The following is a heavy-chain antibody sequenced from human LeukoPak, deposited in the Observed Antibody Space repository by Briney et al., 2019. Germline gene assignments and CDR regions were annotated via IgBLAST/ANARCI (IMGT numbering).Heavy chain of an antibody. CDR2: IKRKGDDGTI. CDR3: TAGTGRSDFDY. Sequence: GGSLRLSCAASGFTFSNAWMSWVRQAPGKGLEWVGRIKRKGDDGTIDYAAPVKGRLTISRDDSKNTLYLQMNSLKSEDTAVYYCTAGTGRSDFDYWGQETRVTVSS. V-gene: IGHV3-15*01. D-gene: IGHD3/OR15-3a*01. J-gene: IGHJ4*02. CDR1: GFTFSNAW.